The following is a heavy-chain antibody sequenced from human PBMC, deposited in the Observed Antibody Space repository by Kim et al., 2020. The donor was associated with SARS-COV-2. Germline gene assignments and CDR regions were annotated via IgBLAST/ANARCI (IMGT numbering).Heavy chain of an antibody. V-gene: IGHV3-21*01. D-gene: IGHD3-22*01. J-gene: IGHJ4*02. CDR3: ARDYYDSSGYYYVLDY. Sequence: SVKGRVTIARDNAKNSLYLQMNSLRAEDTAVYYCARDYYDSSGYYYVLDYWGQGTLVTVSS.